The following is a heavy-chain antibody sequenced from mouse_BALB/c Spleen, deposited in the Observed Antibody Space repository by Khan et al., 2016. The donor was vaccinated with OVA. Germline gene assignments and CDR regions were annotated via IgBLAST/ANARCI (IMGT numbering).Heavy chain of an antibody. J-gene: IGHJ3*01. CDR1: GYSFTTYY. CDR2: IDPFSGAT. CDR3: TRHGYVAWFTY. Sequence: EVQLQQSGPELIKPGASVKISCTASGYSFTTYYIHWVLQSHGKSLEWIGYIDPFSGATTYNQKFKGKATLIVDKSSSTAYIHVSNLTSEDSAVDYCTRHGYVAWFTYWGQGTLVTVST. D-gene: IGHD2-2*01. V-gene: IGHV1S135*01.